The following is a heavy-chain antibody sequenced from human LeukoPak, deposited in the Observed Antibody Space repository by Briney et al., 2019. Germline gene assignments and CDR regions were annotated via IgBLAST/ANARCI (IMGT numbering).Heavy chain of an antibody. J-gene: IGHJ6*03. Sequence: SETLSLTCTVSGGSISIYYWSWIRQPPGKGLEWIGYIHYSGSTYYNPSLKSRVTISVDTSKNQFSLKLSSVTAADTAVYYCAREYVYYDSRDYYYYYMDVWGKGTTVTISS. CDR2: IHYSGST. CDR3: AREYVYYDSRDYYYYYMDV. CDR1: GGSISIYY. D-gene: IGHD3-22*01. V-gene: IGHV4-59*01.